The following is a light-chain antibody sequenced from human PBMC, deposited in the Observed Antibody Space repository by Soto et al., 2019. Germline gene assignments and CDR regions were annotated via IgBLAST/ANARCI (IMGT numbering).Light chain of an antibody. CDR2: DAS. CDR3: QQCNNWPPA. V-gene: IGKV3-15*01. CDR1: QSISNN. Sequence: EIVMTQSPATLSVSPGETATLSCRASQSISNNLAWYQQKPGQAPRLLIYDASTRATGIPARFSGSGSGTEFTLTISSLRSEDFAVYYCQQCNNWPPAFGQGTKLEI. J-gene: IGKJ2*01.